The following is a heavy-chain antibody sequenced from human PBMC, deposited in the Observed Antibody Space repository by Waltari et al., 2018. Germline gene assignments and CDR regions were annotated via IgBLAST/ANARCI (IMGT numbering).Heavy chain of an antibody. J-gene: IGHJ4*02. CDR1: GFTFGTYI. CDR2: ISGSGTGT. CDR3: ATFKGDY. V-gene: IGHV3-23*01. D-gene: IGHD3-16*01. Sequence: EVQLLESGGGLVQPGGARRPACAASGFTFGTYIMGWVRQVPGEGLGWVSSISGSGTGTYYADSVKGRFTISRDNSKNTLALQMNSLRAEDTALYYCATFKGDYWGQGTLVTVSS.